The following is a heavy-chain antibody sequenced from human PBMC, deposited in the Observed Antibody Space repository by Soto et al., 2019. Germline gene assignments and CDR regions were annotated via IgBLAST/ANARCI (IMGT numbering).Heavy chain of an antibody. CDR3: ARGQFHHVSNYYYALDV. J-gene: IGHJ6*02. CDR2: FIPMFNRP. Sequence: QVQLVQSGVEVKKPGSSVKLSCKASGGTFSSYAINWVRRAPGQGLKWMGGFIPMFNRPHSARKFQGRVTITADESTSTAYMDLSSLSSEDTAVYYCARGQFHHVSNYYYALDVWGQGTTVTVSS. V-gene: IGHV1-69*01. CDR1: GGTFSSYA.